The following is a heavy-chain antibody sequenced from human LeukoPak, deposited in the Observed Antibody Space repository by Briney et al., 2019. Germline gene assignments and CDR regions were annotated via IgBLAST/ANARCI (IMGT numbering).Heavy chain of an antibody. Sequence: GASVKVSCKASGYTFTSYGISWVRQAPGQGLEWMGWISAYNGNTNYAQKLQGRVTMTTDTSTSTAYMELRSLRSDDTAVYYCARDALYCSSTSCYSYYAMDVWGQGTTVTVSS. J-gene: IGHJ6*02. CDR1: GYTFTSYG. CDR3: ARDALYCSSTSCYSYYAMDV. V-gene: IGHV1-18*01. CDR2: ISAYNGNT. D-gene: IGHD2-2*01.